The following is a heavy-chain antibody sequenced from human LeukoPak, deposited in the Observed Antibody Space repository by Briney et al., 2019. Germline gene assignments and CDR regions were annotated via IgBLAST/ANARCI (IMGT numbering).Heavy chain of an antibody. D-gene: IGHD3-22*01. CDR1: GFTFSSYW. J-gene: IGHJ4*02. Sequence: PGGSLRLSCAASGFTFSSYWMSWVRQAPGKGLEWVANIKQDGSDKYYVDSVKGRFTISRDNAKNSLSLQMNSLRAEDTAVYYCARDPYDSSWGLCNFDSWGQGNLVTVSS. CDR3: ARDPYDSSWGLCNFDS. CDR2: IKQDGSDK. V-gene: IGHV3-7*01.